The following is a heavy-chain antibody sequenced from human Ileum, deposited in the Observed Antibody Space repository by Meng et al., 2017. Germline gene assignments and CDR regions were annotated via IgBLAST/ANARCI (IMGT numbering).Heavy chain of an antibody. V-gene: IGHV4-4*02. Sequence: QVQWQGSGPGLVEPSGTLSLTCTVSGGSISSSFYWSWVRQSPGKGLEWIGQIYLAGSPNYNPSLESRVTISVDKSKNQFSLRLTSVTAADTAIFYCVRHGGKYFDSWGQGTLVTVSS. CDR3: VRHGGKYFDS. CDR1: GGSISSSFY. CDR2: IYLAGSP. J-gene: IGHJ4*02. D-gene: IGHD2-15*01.